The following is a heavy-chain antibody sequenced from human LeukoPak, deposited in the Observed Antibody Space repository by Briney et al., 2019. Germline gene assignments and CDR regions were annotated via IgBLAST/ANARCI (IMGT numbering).Heavy chain of an antibody. CDR2: IYYSGST. V-gene: IGHV4-39*01. Sequence: SETLSLTCTVSGGSISSCSYYWGWIRQPPGKGLEWIGSIYYSGSTYYNPSLKSRVTISVDTSKNQFSLKLSSVTAADTAVYYCASSVSAGFLEWLLFDYWGQGTLVTVSS. J-gene: IGHJ4*02. D-gene: IGHD3-3*01. CDR1: GGSISSCSYY. CDR3: ASSVSAGFLEWLLFDY.